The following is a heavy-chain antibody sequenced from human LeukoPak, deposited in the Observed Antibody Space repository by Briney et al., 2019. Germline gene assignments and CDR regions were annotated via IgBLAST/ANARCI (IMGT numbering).Heavy chain of an antibody. J-gene: IGHJ4*02. D-gene: IGHD5-24*01. CDR2: IYSGGST. CDR3: AKDDGWVQYAN. Sequence: GGSLRLSCAASGFTVSSNYMSWVRQAPGKGLEWVSVIYSGGSTYYADSVKGRFTISRDNSKNTLYLQMNSLRAEDTAVYYCAKDDGWVQYANWGQGTLVTVSS. V-gene: IGHV3-66*01. CDR1: GFTVSSNY.